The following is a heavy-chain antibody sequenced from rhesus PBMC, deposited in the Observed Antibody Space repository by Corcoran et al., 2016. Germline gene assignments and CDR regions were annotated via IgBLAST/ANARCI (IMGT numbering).Heavy chain of an antibody. V-gene: IGHV3S26*01. J-gene: IGHJ4*01. CDR3: TREGEYYGSGYPFDY. Sequence: DVQLVESGGGLVKPGGSLRLSCVASGFTFSSYVMHWVRQAPGKGLDVGSFISESRCTIYYAYSVKGRCTIARENAKNSLFLQMNSLRAEDTAVYYCTREGEYYGSGYPFDYWGQGVLVTVSS. CDR1: GFTFSSYV. CDR2: ISESRCTI. D-gene: IGHD3-28*01.